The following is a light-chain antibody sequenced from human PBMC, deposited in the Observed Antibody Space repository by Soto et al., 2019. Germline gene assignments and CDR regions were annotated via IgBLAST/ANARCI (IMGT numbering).Light chain of an antibody. CDR1: QSVSSSY. V-gene: IGKV3-20*01. CDR2: EAS. J-gene: IGKJ1*01. Sequence: EIVLTQSPGTLSLSPGERATLSCRASQSVSSSYLAWYQQKPGQAPRLLIYEASSSATGIPDRFSGSGSGTDFTLTISRLETEDXXXXXXXXYXXSPWTFGQGNKVEIK. CDR3: XXYXXSPWT.